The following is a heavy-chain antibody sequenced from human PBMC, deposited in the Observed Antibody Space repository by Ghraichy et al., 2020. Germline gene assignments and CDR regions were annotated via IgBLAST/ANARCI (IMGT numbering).Heavy chain of an antibody. CDR3: ARLGVADYGMDV. D-gene: IGHD3-3*01. V-gene: IGHV4-61*01. CDR1: GGSVSSGSYY. J-gene: IGHJ6*02. CDR2: IYYSGST. Sequence: SETLSLTCTVSGGSVSSGSYYWSWIRQPPGKGLEWIGYIYYSGSTNYNPSLKSRVTISVDTSKNQFSLKLSSVTAADTAVYYCARLGVADYGMDVWGQGTTVTVSS.